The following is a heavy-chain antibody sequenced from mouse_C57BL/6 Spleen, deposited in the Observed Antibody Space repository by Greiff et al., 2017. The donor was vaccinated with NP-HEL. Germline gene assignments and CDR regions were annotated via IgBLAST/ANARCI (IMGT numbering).Heavy chain of an antibody. V-gene: IGHV1-39*01. J-gene: IGHJ3*01. CDR2: INPNYGTT. CDR1: GYSFTDYN. Sequence: EVKLMESGPELVKPGASVKISCKASGYSFTDYNMNWVKQSNGKSLEWIGVINPNYGTTSYNQKFKGKATLTVDQSSSTAYMQLNSLTSEDSAVYYCARSGDSSGYVGFAYWGQGTLVTVSA. D-gene: IGHD3-2*02. CDR3: ARSGDSSGYVGFAY.